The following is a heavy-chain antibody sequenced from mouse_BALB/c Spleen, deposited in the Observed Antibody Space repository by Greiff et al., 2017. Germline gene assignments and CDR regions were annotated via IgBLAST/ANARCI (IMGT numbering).Heavy chain of an antibody. D-gene: IGHD2-1*01. Sequence: VQLQESGPGLVAPSQSLSITCTVSGFSLTSYGVHWVRQPPGKGLEWLGVIWAGGSTNYNSALMSRLSISKDNSKSQVFLKMNSLQTDDIAMYYCARGNLYYFDYWGQGTNLTVSS. CDR3: ARGNLYYFDY. J-gene: IGHJ2*01. V-gene: IGHV2-9*02. CDR2: IWAGGST. CDR1: GFSLTSYG.